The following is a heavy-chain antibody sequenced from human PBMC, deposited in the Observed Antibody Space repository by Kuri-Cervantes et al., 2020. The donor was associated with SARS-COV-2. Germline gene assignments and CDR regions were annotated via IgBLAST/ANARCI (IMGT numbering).Heavy chain of an antibody. CDR3: ARIPALPWYFDY. Sequence: LRLSCAASGFTFDDYGMSWVRQAPGKGLEWIGSIYHRGSTYYNPSLKSRVTISVDTSKNQFSLKLSSVTAADTAVYYCARIPALPWYFDYWGQGTLVTVSS. V-gene: IGHV4-38-2*01. CDR2: IYHRGST. CDR1: GFTFDDYG. J-gene: IGHJ4*02.